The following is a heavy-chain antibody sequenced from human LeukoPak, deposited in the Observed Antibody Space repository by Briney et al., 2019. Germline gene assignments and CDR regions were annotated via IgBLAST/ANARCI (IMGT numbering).Heavy chain of an antibody. CDR1: GGSFSGYY. CDR3: ARGSDYDSSGYYYEYFDY. D-gene: IGHD3-22*01. Sequence: SEPLSLTCAVCGGSFSGYYWSWIRQPPGKGLEWIGETDHSGCTNFNPSLKSRATISVDTSKNQFSLKLSSVTAADTAVYYCARGSDYDSSGYYYEYFDYWGQGTLVTVSS. V-gene: IGHV4-34*01. CDR2: TDHSGCT. J-gene: IGHJ4*02.